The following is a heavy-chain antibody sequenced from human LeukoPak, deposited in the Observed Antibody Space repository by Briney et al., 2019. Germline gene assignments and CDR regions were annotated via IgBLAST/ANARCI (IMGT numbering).Heavy chain of an antibody. J-gene: IGHJ4*02. CDR2: MNPNSGNT. Sequence: ASVKVSCKASGYTFTSYDINWVRQATGQGLEWMGWMNPNSGNTGYAQKFQGRVTMTRNTSISTAYMELSSLRSEDTAVYYCARFSYDGSVFYSNFDSWARGTLVTVS. CDR1: GYTFTSYD. V-gene: IGHV1-8*01. CDR3: ARFSYDGSVFYSNFDS. D-gene: IGHD3-22*01.